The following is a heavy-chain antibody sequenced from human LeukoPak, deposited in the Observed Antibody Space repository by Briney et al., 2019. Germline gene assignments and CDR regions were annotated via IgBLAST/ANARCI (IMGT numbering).Heavy chain of an antibody. CDR2: ISGSSSYI. J-gene: IGHJ3*02. V-gene: IGHV3-21*01. CDR1: GFTFSSYS. CDR3: ARDPYSSGWYKDAFDI. Sequence: GESLRLSCAASGFTFSSYSMNWVRQAPGKGLEWVSSISGSSSYINYADSVKGRFTISRDNAQNSQFLQLNSLRAEDTAVYYCARDPYSSGWYKDAFDIWGQGTMVTVSS. D-gene: IGHD6-19*01.